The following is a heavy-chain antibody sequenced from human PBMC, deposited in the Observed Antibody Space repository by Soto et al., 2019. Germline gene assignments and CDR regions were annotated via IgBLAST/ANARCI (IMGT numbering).Heavy chain of an antibody. V-gene: IGHV4-34*01. D-gene: IGHD1-7*01. J-gene: IGHJ5*02. Sequence: SETLSLTCAVYGGSFSGSYWSWIRQPPGKGLEWIGEINYSGSTNYNPSLKSRVTISVDTSKNQFSLRLSSVTAADTAVYYCVRGRWRVTGTARWFDPWGQGTLVTVSS. CDR3: VRGRWRVTGTARWFDP. CDR1: GGSFSGSY. CDR2: INYSGST.